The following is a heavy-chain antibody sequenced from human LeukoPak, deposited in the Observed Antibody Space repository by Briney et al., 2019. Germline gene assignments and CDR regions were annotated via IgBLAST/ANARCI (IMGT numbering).Heavy chain of an antibody. J-gene: IGHJ3*02. Sequence: PGGSLRLSCVASGFTFSSYEMNWVRQAPGKGLEWVSSIYSTTTYIYYADSVKGRFTISRDNAENSLYLQMNSLRAEDTAVYYCARDQFIHAFDIWGQGTMVTVSS. CDR3: ARDQFIHAFDI. D-gene: IGHD5-24*01. V-gene: IGHV3-21*01. CDR2: IYSTTTYI. CDR1: GFTFSSYE.